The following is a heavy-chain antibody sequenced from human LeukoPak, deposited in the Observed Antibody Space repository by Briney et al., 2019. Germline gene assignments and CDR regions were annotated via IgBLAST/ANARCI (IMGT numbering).Heavy chain of an antibody. CDR1: GFTFSSYG. D-gene: IGHD3-10*01. CDR3: AKDQSLWFGESSCFDY. CDR2: ISGSGGST. Sequence: GGSLRLSCAASGFTFSSYGMHWVRQAPGKGLEWVSAISGSGGSTYYADSVKGRFTISRDNSKNTLYLQMNSLRAEDTAVYYCAKDQSLWFGESSCFDYWGQGTLVTVSS. J-gene: IGHJ4*02. V-gene: IGHV3-23*01.